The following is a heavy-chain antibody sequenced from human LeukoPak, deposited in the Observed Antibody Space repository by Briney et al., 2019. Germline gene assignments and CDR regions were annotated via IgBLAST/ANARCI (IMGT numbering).Heavy chain of an antibody. CDR3: ARDARWLQSRIDAFDI. D-gene: IGHD5-24*01. Sequence: SDTLSLTCAVSNYSISSSNWWGWIRQPPGKGLEWIGYIYYSGGLYYNPSLKSRVTMSVDTSKNQFSLRLSSVTAADTAVYYCARDARWLQSRIDAFDIWGQGTMVTVSS. CDR1: NYSISSSNW. CDR2: IYYSGGL. J-gene: IGHJ3*02. V-gene: IGHV4-28*03.